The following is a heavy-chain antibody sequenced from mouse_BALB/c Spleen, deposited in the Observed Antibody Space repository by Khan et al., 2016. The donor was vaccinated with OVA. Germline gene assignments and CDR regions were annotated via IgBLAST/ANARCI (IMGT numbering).Heavy chain of an antibody. Sequence: EVELVESGGDLVKPGGSLKLSCAASGFTFSTYGMSWVRQTPDKRLEWVATVSTGGSYTYYPDSVKGRFIISRDYDKNTLYLLMSSLKSEDTARFYSRRVAYYYDSEGFAYWGQGTLVTVTA. J-gene: IGHJ3*01. V-gene: IGHV5-6*01. D-gene: IGHD1-1*01. CDR2: VSTGGSYT. CDR1: GFTFSTYG. CDR3: RRVAYYYDSEGFAY.